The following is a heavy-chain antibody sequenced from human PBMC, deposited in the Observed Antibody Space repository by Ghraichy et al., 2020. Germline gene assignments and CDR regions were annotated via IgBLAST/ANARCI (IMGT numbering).Heavy chain of an antibody. CDR2: ISGDKGDT. J-gene: IGHJ4*02. Sequence: ASVKVSCKASGYIFTTYGIAWVRQAPGQGLEWMGWISGDKGDTKYAQRLQGRVTMSIDTSTGTAYMELRSLRSDDTAVYYCARRNLDYWGQGTLVSVSS. V-gene: IGHV1-18*01. D-gene: IGHD1-14*01. CDR3: ARRNLDY. CDR1: GYIFTTYG.